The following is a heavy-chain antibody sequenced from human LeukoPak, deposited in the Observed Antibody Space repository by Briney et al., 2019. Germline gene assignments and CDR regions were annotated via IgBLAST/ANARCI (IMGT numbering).Heavy chain of an antibody. CDR3: ARSGLTYYYDSSGYYYLGY. J-gene: IGHJ4*02. V-gene: IGHV4-61*02. CDR1: GGSISSGSYY. CDR2: IHTSGST. Sequence: SETLSLTCTVSGGSISSGSYYWSWIRQPAGKGLEWIGRIHTSGSTNYNPSLKSRVTISVDTSKNQFSLKLSSVTAADTAIYYCARSGLTYYYDSSGYYYLGYWGQGTLVTASS. D-gene: IGHD3-22*01.